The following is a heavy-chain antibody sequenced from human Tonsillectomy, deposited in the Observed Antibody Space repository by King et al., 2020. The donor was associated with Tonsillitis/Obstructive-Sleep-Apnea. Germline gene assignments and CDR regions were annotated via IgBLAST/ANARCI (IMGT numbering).Heavy chain of an antibody. CDR2: IYWDDDR. V-gene: IGHV2-5*02. J-gene: IGHJ4*02. CDR3: AHSPLLRFLQRAYYFDY. CDR1: GFSLTSSGVS. D-gene: IGHD3-3*01. Sequence: TLKESGPTLVKPTQTLTLTCTFSGFSLTSSGVSLGCIRQPPGKTLEWLALIYWDDDRRYSQSLKRRLTITKDTSKNQVVLTMTNVDPVDTATYYCAHSPLLRFLQRAYYFDYWGQGTLVSVSS.